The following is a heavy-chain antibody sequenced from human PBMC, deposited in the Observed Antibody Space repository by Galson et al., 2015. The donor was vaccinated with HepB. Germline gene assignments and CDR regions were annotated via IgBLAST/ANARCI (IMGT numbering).Heavy chain of an antibody. V-gene: IGHV3-30*04. CDR3: ARGREISAKTCLGY. D-gene: IGHD5-24*01. Sequence: SLRLSCAVSGFSFSDYAIDWVRQAPGKGLEWVASMSYDGSKKNYADSVKGRFTISRDSSKGTLYLQMNSLRPEDTAFYYCARGREISAKTCLGYWGQGTLVTVSS. CDR2: MSYDGSKK. J-gene: IGHJ4*02. CDR1: GFSFSDYA.